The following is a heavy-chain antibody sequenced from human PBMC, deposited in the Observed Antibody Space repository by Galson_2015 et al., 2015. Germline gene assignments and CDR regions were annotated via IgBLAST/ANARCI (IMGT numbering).Heavy chain of an antibody. CDR1: GFTFSSYA. D-gene: IGHD4-17*01. J-gene: IGHJ4*02. V-gene: IGHV3-23*01. Sequence: SLRLSCAASGFTFSSYAMSWVRQAPGKGLEWVSAISGSGGSTCYADSVKGRFTISRDNSKNTLYLQMNSLRAEDTAVYYCAKGDGDPSYYFDYWGQGTLVTVSS. CDR2: ISGSGGST. CDR3: AKGDGDPSYYFDY.